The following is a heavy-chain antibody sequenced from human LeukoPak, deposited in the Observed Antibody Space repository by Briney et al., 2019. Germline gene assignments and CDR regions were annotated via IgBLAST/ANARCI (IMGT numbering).Heavy chain of an antibody. CDR1: GGSISRYY. D-gene: IGHD4-17*01. J-gene: IGHJ4*02. CDR2: IYYTGST. Sequence: PSETLSLTCSVSGGSISRYYWSWIRQPPGKGLEGIGYIYYTGSTQYSPSLKSRVTISVDTSKNLFSLKLTSVTAADTAVYYCASGGDDFGDYGFDYWGQGTLVTVSS. CDR3: ASGGDDFGDYGFDY. V-gene: IGHV4-59*01.